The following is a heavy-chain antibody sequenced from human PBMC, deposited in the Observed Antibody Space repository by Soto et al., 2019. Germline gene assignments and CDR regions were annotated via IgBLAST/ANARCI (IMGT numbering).Heavy chain of an antibody. CDR3: ARRGYSSGWSLERYYYYYYGMDV. CDR1: GYSFTSYW. V-gene: IGHV5-10-1*01. Sequence: GESLKISFKGSGYSFTSYWISWVRQMPGKGLEWMGRIDPSDSYTNYSPSFQGHVTISADKSISTAYLQWSSLKASDTAMYYCARRGYSSGWSLERYYYYYYGMDVWGQGTTVTVSS. D-gene: IGHD6-19*01. CDR2: IDPSDSYT. J-gene: IGHJ6*02.